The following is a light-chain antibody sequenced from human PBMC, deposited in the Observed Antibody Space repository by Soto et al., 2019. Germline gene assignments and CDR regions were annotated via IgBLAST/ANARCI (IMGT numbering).Light chain of an antibody. V-gene: IGLV2-11*01. CDR2: DDS. J-gene: IGLJ3*02. Sequence: QSVLTQPRSVSGSPGQSVTISCTGTSSDVGGYNYVSWYQQYPGKVPKLMIYDDSERPSGVPDRFSGSKSGNTASLTISGLQAEDGADYYCCSYAGSYTWVFGGGTKLTVL. CDR1: SSDVGGYNY. CDR3: CSYAGSYTWV.